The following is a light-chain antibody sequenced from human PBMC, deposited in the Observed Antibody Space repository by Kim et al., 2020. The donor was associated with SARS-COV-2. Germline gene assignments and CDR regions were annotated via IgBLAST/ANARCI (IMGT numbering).Light chain of an antibody. CDR3: QTWGTGFWV. CDR1: SGHSSKA. J-gene: IGLJ3*02. Sequence: ASVKLTCTLSSGHSSKAIAWHQHQPEKVPRFLMRLNSDGSHNKGDGIPDRFSASSSGAERYLTISSLQSEDEADYYCQTWGTGFWVFGGGTKLTVL. CDR2: LNSDGSH. V-gene: IGLV4-69*01.